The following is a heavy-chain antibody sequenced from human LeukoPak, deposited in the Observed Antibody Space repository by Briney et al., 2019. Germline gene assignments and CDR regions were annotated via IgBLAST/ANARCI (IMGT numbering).Heavy chain of an antibody. Sequence: SETLSLTCTVSGDSICDFYWTWIRQTPGKGLERIWFIYSSGKSNYIPSLQRRASFSLDNSKRKFYLSVKSVTAADTAVYYCARIFRGAVTSNWCDPWGQGILVSVSS. CDR2: IYSSGKS. J-gene: IGHJ5*02. D-gene: IGHD3-3*01. CDR3: ARIFRGAVTSNWCDP. V-gene: IGHV4-59*01. CDR1: GDSICDFY.